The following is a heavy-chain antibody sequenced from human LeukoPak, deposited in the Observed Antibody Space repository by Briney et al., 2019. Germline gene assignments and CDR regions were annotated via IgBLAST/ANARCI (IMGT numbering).Heavy chain of an antibody. J-gene: IGHJ4*02. V-gene: IGHV3-33*01. CDR2: IWYDGSKQ. CDR1: KFTFRNHG. D-gene: IGHD6-13*01. Sequence: GGSLRLSCAASKFTFRNHGMHWVRQAPGKGLEWVAIIWYDGSKQYYADSVKGRFTISRDNSKNTLYLQMNSLRAEDTAVYYCARVPYSSSWSPFDYWGQGTLVTVSS. CDR3: ARVPYSSSWSPFDY.